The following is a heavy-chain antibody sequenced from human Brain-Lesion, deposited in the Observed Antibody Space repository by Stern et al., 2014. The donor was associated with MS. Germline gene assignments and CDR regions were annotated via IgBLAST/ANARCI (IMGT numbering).Heavy chain of an antibody. CDR3: ARSIGYCSGSRCYSNYFYGMDV. CDR1: GYTFDTYW. D-gene: IGHD2-15*01. J-gene: IGHJ6*02. Sequence: VQLVESGVEVKKPGESLKISCEGSGYTFDTYWIGWVRQMPGKGLEWMGFIYPEDSVIRYSPSFQGQVPISVDKSINTAYLQWSSLKASDSAMYFCARSIGYCSGSRCYSNYFYGMDVWGQGTTVTVSS. CDR2: IYPEDSVI. V-gene: IGHV5-51*03.